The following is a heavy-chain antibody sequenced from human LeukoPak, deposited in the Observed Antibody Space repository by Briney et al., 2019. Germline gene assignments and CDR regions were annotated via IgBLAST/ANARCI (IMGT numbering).Heavy chain of an antibody. CDR3: AKGNRFGSGSYSEY. Sequence: PGGSLRLSCAASGFTFSSYAMTWVRQAPAKGLVWVSGISGSGENTYYADSVKGRFTISRDNSNNTVFLQMNRLTAEDTAIYYCAKGNRFGSGSYSEYWGQGTLVTAST. CDR2: ISGSGENT. D-gene: IGHD3-10*01. CDR1: GFTFSSYA. V-gene: IGHV3-23*01. J-gene: IGHJ4*02.